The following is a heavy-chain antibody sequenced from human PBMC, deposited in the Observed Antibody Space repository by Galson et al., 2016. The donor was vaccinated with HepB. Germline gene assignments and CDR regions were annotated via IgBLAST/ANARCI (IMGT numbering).Heavy chain of an antibody. V-gene: IGHV3-23*01. CDR3: AKEPTFSSGGYGQAHFDF. D-gene: IGHD6-19*01. J-gene: IGHJ4*02. Sequence: SLRLSCAASGFTFSKYAMSWVRQAPGGGLEWVSGLSGSGETRYYADSVKGRFTISRDNSENTLYLQMTSLRSNDTAVYYCAKEPTFSSGGYGQAHFDFWGQGTLATVSS. CDR2: LSGSGETR. CDR1: GFTFSKYA.